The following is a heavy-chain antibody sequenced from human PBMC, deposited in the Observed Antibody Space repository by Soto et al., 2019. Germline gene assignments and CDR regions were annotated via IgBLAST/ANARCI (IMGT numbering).Heavy chain of an antibody. V-gene: IGHV3-21*01. J-gene: IGHJ4*02. D-gene: IGHD2-2*01. Sequence: GGSLRLSCAASAFTFSSYSMNWVRQAPGKGLGWVSSISSSTSFIYYADSVKGRFTISRDNAKNSLYLQMNSLRAEDTAVYYCARRRPAATPYYFDYWGQGILVTVSS. CDR3: ARRRPAATPYYFDY. CDR2: ISSSTSFI. CDR1: AFTFSSYS.